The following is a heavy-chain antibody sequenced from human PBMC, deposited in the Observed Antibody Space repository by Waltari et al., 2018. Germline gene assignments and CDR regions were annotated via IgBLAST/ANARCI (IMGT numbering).Heavy chain of an antibody. J-gene: IGHJ4*02. D-gene: IGHD3-10*01. CDR3: IKDAYGPNDY. Sequence: EVQLVESGGGLVLPGGSLRLSCAASGFTGTTYWMHWVRQAPGKGLVWVSRINPRGNVINYADSVKGQFTISRDIAKNTLHLQMSSLRAEDTAIYYCIKDAYGPNDYWGQGALVTVSS. CDR1: GFTGTTYW. V-gene: IGHV3-74*01. CDR2: INPRGNVI.